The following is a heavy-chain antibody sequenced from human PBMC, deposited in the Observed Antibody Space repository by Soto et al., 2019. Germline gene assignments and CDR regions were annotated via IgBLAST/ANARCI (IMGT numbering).Heavy chain of an antibody. D-gene: IGHD3-9*01. Sequence: GASVKVACKASGYTYTSYAMHWVRQANGQRLEWMGWINAGNGNTKYSQKFQGRVTITRDTSASTAYMELSSLRSEDTAVYYCAREAPIKPYYDILTGYFIWGQGTLVTVSS. CDR1: GYTYTSYA. V-gene: IGHV1-3*01. CDR2: INAGNGNT. J-gene: IGHJ4*02. CDR3: AREAPIKPYYDILTGYFI.